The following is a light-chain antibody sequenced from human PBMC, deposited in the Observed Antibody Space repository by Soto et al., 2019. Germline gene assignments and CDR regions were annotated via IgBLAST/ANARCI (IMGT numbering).Light chain of an antibody. CDR2: DAS. CDR3: QPYDPFLYT. Sequence: DIQVTQSPSSLSVSVGARVTITCQASQDITYYLYWFQQKPGKAPKLLIYDASHSDTRVTRRFSGSGSGTDFSFTISSLQPEDIATYYFQPYDPFLYTFGHGTKLEIK. V-gene: IGKV1-33*01. J-gene: IGKJ2*01. CDR1: QDITYY.